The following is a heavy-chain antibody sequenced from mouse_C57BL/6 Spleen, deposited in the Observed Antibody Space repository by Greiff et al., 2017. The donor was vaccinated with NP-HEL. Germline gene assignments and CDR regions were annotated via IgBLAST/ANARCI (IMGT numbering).Heavy chain of an antibody. V-gene: IGHV1-54*01. J-gene: IGHJ1*03. CDR1: GYAFTNYL. CDR2: INPGSGGT. Sequence: VQLQQSGAELVRPGTSVKVSCKASGYAFTNYLIEWVKQRPGQGLEWIGVINPGSGGTNYNEKFKGKATLTADKSSSTAYMQLSSLTSEDSAVSFYATDTVVAPYWYFNVWGTGTTVTVSS. CDR3: ATDTVVAPYWYFNV. D-gene: IGHD1-1*01.